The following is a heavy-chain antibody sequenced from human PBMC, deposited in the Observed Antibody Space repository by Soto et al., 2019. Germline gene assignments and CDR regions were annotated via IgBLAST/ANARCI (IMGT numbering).Heavy chain of an antibody. J-gene: IGHJ4*02. D-gene: IGHD2-2*02. CDR1: GGSFSGYY. V-gene: IGHV4-34*01. CDR2: INHSGIT. Sequence: SETLSLTCAVYGGSFSGYYWSWIRQPPGKGLEWIGEINHSGITNYNPSLKSRVTISVDTSKNQFSLKLSSVTAADTAVYYCARGIVVVPAAIRDYSNYFDYWGQGTLVTVSS. CDR3: ARGIVVVPAAIRDYSNYFDY.